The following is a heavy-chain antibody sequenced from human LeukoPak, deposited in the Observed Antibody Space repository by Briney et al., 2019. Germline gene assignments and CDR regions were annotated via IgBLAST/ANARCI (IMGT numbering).Heavy chain of an antibody. CDR1: GFTFSSYA. Sequence: GGSLRLSCAASGFTFSSYAMSWVRQAPGKGLEWVSAISGSGGSTYYADSVKGRFTISRDNSKNTLYLQMHSLRAEDTAVYYCAKATVGYSYGYTSFDYWGQGTLVTVSS. CDR3: AKATVGYSYGYTSFDY. V-gene: IGHV3-23*01. D-gene: IGHD5-18*01. J-gene: IGHJ4*02. CDR2: ISGSGGST.